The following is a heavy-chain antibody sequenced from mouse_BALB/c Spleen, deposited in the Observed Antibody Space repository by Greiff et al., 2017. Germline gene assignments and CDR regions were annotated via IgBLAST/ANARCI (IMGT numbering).Heavy chain of an antibody. V-gene: IGHV3-6*02. J-gene: IGHJ2*01. Sequence: DVHLVESGPGLVKPSQSLSLTCSVTGYSITSGYYWNWIRQFPGNKLEWMGYISYDGSNNYNPSLKNRISITRDTSKNQFFLKLNSVTTEDTATYYCTYGNYGYWGQGTTLTVSS. CDR1: GYSITSGYY. CDR3: TYGNYGY. CDR2: ISYDGSN. D-gene: IGHD2-1*01.